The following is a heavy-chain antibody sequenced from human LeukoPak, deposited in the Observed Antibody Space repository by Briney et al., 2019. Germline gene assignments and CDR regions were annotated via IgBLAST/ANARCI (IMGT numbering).Heavy chain of an antibody. CDR3: ARPAGTYDYSYGMDV. Sequence: PGGSLRLSCAASGFTFSSYWMNWARQAPGKGLEWVAVISYDGSDKYYADSVKGRFTISRDNSKNTLYLQMNSLRAEDTAVYYCARPAGTYDYSYGMDVWGQGTTVTVSS. CDR2: ISYDGSDK. V-gene: IGHV3-30-3*01. J-gene: IGHJ6*02. D-gene: IGHD6-19*01. CDR1: GFTFSSYW.